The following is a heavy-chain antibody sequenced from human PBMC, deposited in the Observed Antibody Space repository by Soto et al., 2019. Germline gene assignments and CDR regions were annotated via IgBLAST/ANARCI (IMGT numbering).Heavy chain of an antibody. J-gene: IGHJ4*02. CDR2: IKSKIDGGTT. D-gene: IGHD1-26*01. CDR1: GFTFRNAW. Sequence: PXVSLRRTCAAPGFTFRNAWISWVRQAPGKGLEWVGRIKSKIDGGTTDYAAPVKGRFTISRDDSKNTLYLQMNSLKTEDTAVYYCSTATIYYWGQGTLVTVSS. CDR3: STATIYY. V-gene: IGHV3-15*01.